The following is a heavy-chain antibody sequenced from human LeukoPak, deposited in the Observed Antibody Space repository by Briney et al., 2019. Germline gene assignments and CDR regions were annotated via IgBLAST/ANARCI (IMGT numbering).Heavy chain of an antibody. Sequence: GGSLRLSCAASGFTFSICAMSWVRQAPGKGLQWVSSITSSGDGTYYADSVKGRFTISRDNSEDMLYLQMNSLRVEDTAVYFCAKDRPNYYGSNGHYYRRDGDYWGQGTLVTVSS. D-gene: IGHD3-22*01. J-gene: IGHJ4*02. CDR2: ITSSGDGT. V-gene: IGHV3-23*01. CDR3: AKDRPNYYGSNGHYYRRDGDY. CDR1: GFTFSICA.